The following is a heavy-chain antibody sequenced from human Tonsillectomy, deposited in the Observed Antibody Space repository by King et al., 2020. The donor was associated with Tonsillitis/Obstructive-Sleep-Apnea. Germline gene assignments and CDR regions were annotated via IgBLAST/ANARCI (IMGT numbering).Heavy chain of an antibody. CDR1: GFTFSTYA. Sequence: VQLVESGGGLVQPGGSLRLSCSASGFTFSTYAVSWVRQAPGKGLEWVSSTSDLGDNTFYADSVKGRFTISRDNSRSTLNLRMNSLRPEDTAIYYCAGGPAGADYYYMDVWGKGTTVTVSS. CDR3: AGGPAGADYYYMDV. J-gene: IGHJ6*03. D-gene: IGHD6-19*01. V-gene: IGHV3-23*04. CDR2: TSDLGDNT.